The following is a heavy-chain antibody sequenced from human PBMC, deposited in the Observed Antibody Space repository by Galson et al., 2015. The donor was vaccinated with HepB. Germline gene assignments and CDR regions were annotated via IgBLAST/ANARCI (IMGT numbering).Heavy chain of an antibody. CDR3: ARDLGPMWGFLRLPFDS. V-gene: IGHV7-4-1*02. J-gene: IGHJ4*02. Sequence: SVKVSCKASGNSFNYYAINWVRQAPGQGLEWMGWINTNNGNPTYAQDFAGRFVFSLDTSVSTTFLQISGLKTEGTAVYYCARDLGPMWGFLRLPFDSWGPGTLVTVSS. CDR2: INTNNGNP. CDR1: GNSFNYYA. D-gene: IGHD2-21*01.